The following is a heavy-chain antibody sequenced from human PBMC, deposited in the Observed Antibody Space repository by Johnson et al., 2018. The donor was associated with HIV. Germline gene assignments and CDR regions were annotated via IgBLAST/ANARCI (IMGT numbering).Heavy chain of an antibody. D-gene: IGHD6-13*01. CDR1: GFIFSSYA. CDR2: ISGSGGAI. V-gene: IGHV3-23*04. Sequence: VQLVESGGGMVQPGRSLRLSCAATGFIFSSYAMSWVRQAPGKGLEWVSAISGSGGAIYYADSVKGRFTISRGNAKNSLYLQMNSLRAEDTALYYCAKGRGSNWYTGAFDIWGQGTMVTVSA. J-gene: IGHJ3*02. CDR3: AKGRGSNWYTGAFDI.